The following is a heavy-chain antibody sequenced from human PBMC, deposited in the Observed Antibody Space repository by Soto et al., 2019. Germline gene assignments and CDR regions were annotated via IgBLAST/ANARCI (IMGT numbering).Heavy chain of an antibody. CDR2: IYYSGST. CDR3: AKGGARDGYNYVY. D-gene: IGHD5-12*01. Sequence: SETLSLTCTVSGGSVSSGSYYWSWIRQPPGKGLEWIGYIYYSGSTNYNPSLKSRVTISVDTSKNQFSLKLSSVTAADTAVYYCAKGGARDGYNYVYWGQGTLVTVS. CDR1: GGSVSSGSYY. V-gene: IGHV4-61*01. J-gene: IGHJ4*02.